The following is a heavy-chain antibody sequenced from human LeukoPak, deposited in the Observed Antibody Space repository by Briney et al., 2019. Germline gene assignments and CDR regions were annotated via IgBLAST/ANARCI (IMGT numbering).Heavy chain of an antibody. CDR3: ARDLVPDFKYSSSWYYFDY. D-gene: IGHD6-13*01. Sequence: GGSLRLSCTASGFTFSSYSMNWARQAPGKGLEWVAVISYDGSNKYYADSVKGRFTISRDNSKNTLYLQMNSLRAEDTAVYYCARDLVPDFKYSSSWYYFDYWGQGTLVTVSS. J-gene: IGHJ4*02. CDR2: ISYDGSNK. CDR1: GFTFSSYS. V-gene: IGHV3-30*03.